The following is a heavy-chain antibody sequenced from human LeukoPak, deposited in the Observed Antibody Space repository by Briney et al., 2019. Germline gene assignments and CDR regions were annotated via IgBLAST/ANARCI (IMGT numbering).Heavy chain of an antibody. CDR2: INPNSGGT. CDR1: GYTFTGFY. D-gene: IGHD3/OR15-3a*01. CDR3: ARDWTGSYSG. Sequence: GASVKVSCKASGYTFTGFYIHWVRQAPGQGLEWMGWINPNSGGTNYAQKFQDRVTMTRDTSISTAYMELSSLKSDDTAVYYCARDWTGSYSGWGQGTLVTVSS. J-gene: IGHJ4*02. V-gene: IGHV1-2*02.